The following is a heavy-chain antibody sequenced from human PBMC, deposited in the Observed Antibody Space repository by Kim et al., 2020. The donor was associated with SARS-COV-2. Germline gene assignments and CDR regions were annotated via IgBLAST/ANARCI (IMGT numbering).Heavy chain of an antibody. Sequence: GSGGSTYYADSVKGRFTISRDNSKNTLYLQMNSLRAEDTAVYYSVRGVTRWGQGTLVTVSS. CDR2: GSGGST. D-gene: IGHD3-10*01. CDR3: VRGVTR. J-gene: IGHJ4*02. V-gene: IGHV3-23*01.